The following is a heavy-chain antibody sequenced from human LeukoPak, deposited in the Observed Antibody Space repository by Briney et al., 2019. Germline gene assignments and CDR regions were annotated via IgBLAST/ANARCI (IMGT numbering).Heavy chain of an antibody. CDR1: RFTFSSYS. CDR2: ISSGSGYK. V-gene: IGHV3-21*01. CDR3: ARDYQLGRAWFDP. Sequence: PGGSLRLSCAASRFTFSSYSMSWVRQAPGKGLEWVSSISSGSGYKYYADSVKGRFTISRDNAKNSLYLQMNSLRAEDTAVYYCARDYQLGRAWFDPWGQGTLVTVSS. J-gene: IGHJ5*02. D-gene: IGHD5-24*01.